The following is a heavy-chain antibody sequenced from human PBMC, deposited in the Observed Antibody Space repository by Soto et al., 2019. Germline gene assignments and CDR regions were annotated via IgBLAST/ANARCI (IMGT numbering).Heavy chain of an antibody. CDR1: GDSISSGGYF. CDR3: ARLFCYHGSGSYCITYYYGMDV. V-gene: IGHV4-61*08. D-gene: IGHD3-10*01. J-gene: IGHJ6*02. CDR2: ISDSGST. Sequence: SETLSLTCTVSGDSISSGGYFWNWIRQHPGKGLEWIGYISDSGSTNYNPSLKSRVTISVDTSKNQFSLKLSSVTAADTAVYYCARLFCYHGSGSYCITYYYGMDVWGQGTTVTVSS.